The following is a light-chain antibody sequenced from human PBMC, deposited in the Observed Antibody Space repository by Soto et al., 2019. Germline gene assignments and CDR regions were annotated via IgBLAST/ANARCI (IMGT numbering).Light chain of an antibody. CDR1: QSVSSD. CDR2: GAS. J-gene: IGKJ5*01. CDR3: QQYTGPPTT. V-gene: IGKV3-20*01. Sequence: EIVLTQSPATLSVSPGERATLSCRASQSVSSDLAWYHQKPGQAPRLLIYGASTRAAGIPDRFSGSGSGTDFTLTITRLEPEDSAVYFCQQYTGPPTTFGQGTRLEI.